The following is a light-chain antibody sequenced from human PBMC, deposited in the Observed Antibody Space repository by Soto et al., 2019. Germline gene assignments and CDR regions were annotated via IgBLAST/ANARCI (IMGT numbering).Light chain of an antibody. J-gene: IGKJ4*01. CDR2: DAS. CDR1: QSISSF. Sequence: EIVLTQSPATLSLSPGERATLSCRASQSISSFLAWYQQKPGQAPRLLIYDASNRATGIPARFSGSGSGTDFTLTISSLEPEDFAVYDWHRRSNWPLFGGGTKVEIK. CDR3: HRRSNWPL. V-gene: IGKV3-11*01.